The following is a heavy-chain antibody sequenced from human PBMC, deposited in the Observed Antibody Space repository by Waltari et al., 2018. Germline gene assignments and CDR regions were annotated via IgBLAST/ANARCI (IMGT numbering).Heavy chain of an antibody. CDR1: GYSISSGYY. Sequence: QVQLQESGPGLVKPSETLSLTCAVSGYSISSGYYWGWIRQPPGKGLEWIGSIYHSGSTYYNPSLKSRVTISVDTSKNQFSLKLSSVTAADTAVYYCARLGSSYPFDYWGQGTLVTVSS. V-gene: IGHV4-38-2*01. CDR2: IYHSGST. CDR3: ARLGSSYPFDY. D-gene: IGHD6-6*01. J-gene: IGHJ4*02.